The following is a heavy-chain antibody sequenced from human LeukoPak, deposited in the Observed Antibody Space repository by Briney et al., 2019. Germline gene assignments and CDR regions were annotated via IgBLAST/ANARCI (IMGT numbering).Heavy chain of an antibody. CDR1: GGSISSGDYY. Sequence: SETLSLTCTVSGGSISSGDYYWSWIRQPPGKGLEWIGYIYYSGSTYYNPSLKSRVTISVDTSKNQFSLKLSSVTAADTAVYCCARFRGRVKTDKYYFDYWGQGTLVTVSS. CDR3: ARFRGRVKTDKYYFDY. V-gene: IGHV4-30-4*01. J-gene: IGHJ4*02. CDR2: IYYSGST. D-gene: IGHD1-14*01.